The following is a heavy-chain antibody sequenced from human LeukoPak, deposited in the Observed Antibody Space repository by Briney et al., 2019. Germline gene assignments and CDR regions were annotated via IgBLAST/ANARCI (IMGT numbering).Heavy chain of an antibody. D-gene: IGHD6-19*01. Sequence: ASVKVSCKASGGTFSSYAISWVRQAPGQGLEWMGWINPNSGGTNYAQKVQGRVTMTRDTSISTAYMELSRLRSDDTAVYYCASNIAVAATDAFDIWGQGTMVTVSS. V-gene: IGHV1-2*02. CDR3: ASNIAVAATDAFDI. J-gene: IGHJ3*02. CDR2: INPNSGGT. CDR1: GGTFSSYA.